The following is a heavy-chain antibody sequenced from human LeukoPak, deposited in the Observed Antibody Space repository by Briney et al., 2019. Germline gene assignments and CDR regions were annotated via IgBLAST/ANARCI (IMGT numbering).Heavy chain of an antibody. CDR1: GGSISSYY. J-gene: IGHJ2*01. Sequence: PSETLSLTCTVSGGSISSYYWSWIRQPPGKGLEWIGYIYYSGSTNYNPSLKSRVTISVDTSKYQFSLKLSSVTAADTAVYYCARDGYSYGYGWYFDLWGRGTLVTVSS. CDR2: IYYSGST. CDR3: ARDGYSYGYGWYFDL. V-gene: IGHV4-59*01. D-gene: IGHD5-18*01.